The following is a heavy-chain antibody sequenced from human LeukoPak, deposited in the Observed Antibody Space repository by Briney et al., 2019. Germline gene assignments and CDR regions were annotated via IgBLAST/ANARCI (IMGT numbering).Heavy chain of an antibody. Sequence: GGSLRLSCAASGFNFDDYAMHWVRQAPGKGLEWASLISGDGGSTYYADSVKGRFTISRDNSKNTLFLQMNSLRVEDTAVYYCAREGAGGFDIWGQGTMVTVSS. V-gene: IGHV3-43*02. CDR3: AREGAGGFDI. J-gene: IGHJ3*02. D-gene: IGHD3-16*01. CDR2: ISGDGGST. CDR1: GFNFDDYA.